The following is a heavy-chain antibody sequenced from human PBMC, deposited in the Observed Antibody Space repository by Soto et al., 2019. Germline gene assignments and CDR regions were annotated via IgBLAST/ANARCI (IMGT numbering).Heavy chain of an antibody. D-gene: IGHD3-10*01. V-gene: IGHV1-69*08. CDR3: AREEYYYGSGAFFDY. CDR1: GGTFSSYT. Sequence: QVQLVQSGAEVKKPGSSVKVSCKASGGTFSSYTISWVRQAPGHGLEWMGRIIPILGIANYAQKFQGSVTITADKSTSTAYMELSSLRSDDTAVYYCAREEYYYGSGAFFDYWGQGTLVTVSS. J-gene: IGHJ4*02. CDR2: IIPILGIA.